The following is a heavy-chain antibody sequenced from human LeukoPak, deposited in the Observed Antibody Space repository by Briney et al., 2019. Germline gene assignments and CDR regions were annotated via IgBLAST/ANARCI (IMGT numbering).Heavy chain of an antibody. CDR3: ARGFCSRGSRQIYY. J-gene: IGHJ4*02. V-gene: IGHV3-74*01. Sequence: GGSLRLSCAASGFTFSSYWIHWVRQAPGKGLVWVSRINRDGSRTNYADSVKGRFTISRDNAKNTLYLQMNSLRAEDTAVYYCARGFCSRGSRQIYYWGQGTLVTVSS. D-gene: IGHD2-15*01. CDR2: INRDGSRT. CDR1: GFTFSSYW.